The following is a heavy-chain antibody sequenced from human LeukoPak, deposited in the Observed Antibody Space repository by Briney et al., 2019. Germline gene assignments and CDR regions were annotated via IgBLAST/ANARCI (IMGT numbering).Heavy chain of an antibody. D-gene: IGHD6-19*01. CDR3: ARWGRVAGHFDY. Sequence: ASVKVSCKASGYTFTGYYMHWVRQAPGQGLEWMGWISAYNGNTNYAQKLQGRVTMTTDTSTSTAYMELRSLRSDDTAVYYCARWGRVAGHFDYWGQGTLVTVSS. V-gene: IGHV1-18*04. CDR1: GYTFTGYY. J-gene: IGHJ4*02. CDR2: ISAYNGNT.